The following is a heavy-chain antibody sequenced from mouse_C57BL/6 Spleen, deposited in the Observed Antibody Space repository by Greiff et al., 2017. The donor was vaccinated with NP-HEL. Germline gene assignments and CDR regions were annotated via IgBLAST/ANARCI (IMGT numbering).Heavy chain of an antibody. J-gene: IGHJ3*01. CDR3: ARGEVAQATPWFAY. CDR1: GYTFTSYW. CDR2: IDPSDSAT. D-gene: IGHD3-2*02. V-gene: IGHV1-52*01. Sequence: QVQLKQPGAELVRPGSSVKLSCKASGYTFTSYWMHWVKQRPIQGLEWIGNIDPSDSATHYNQKFKDKATLTVDKSSSTAYMQLSSLTSEDSAVYYFARGEVAQATPWFAYWGQGTLVTVSA.